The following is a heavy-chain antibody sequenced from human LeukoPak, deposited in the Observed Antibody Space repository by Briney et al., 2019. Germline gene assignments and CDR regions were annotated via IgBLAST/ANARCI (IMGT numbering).Heavy chain of an antibody. D-gene: IGHD4-11*01. CDR1: GYTFTSYG. CDR3: ARDVPGGNYVDY. Sequence: ASVKVSCKASGYTFTSYGISWVRQAPGQGLEWMGWINAYNGNTNYAQKLQGRVTMTTDTSTSTAYMELRSLRSDDTAVYYCARDVPGGNYVDYWGQGTLVTVSS. CDR2: INAYNGNT. V-gene: IGHV1-18*01. J-gene: IGHJ4*02.